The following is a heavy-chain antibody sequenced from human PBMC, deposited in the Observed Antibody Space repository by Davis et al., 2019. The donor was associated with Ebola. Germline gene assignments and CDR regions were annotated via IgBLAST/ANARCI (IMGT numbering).Heavy chain of an antibody. CDR3: ARETYSSSLDY. CDR1: GGSFSGYY. J-gene: IGHJ4*02. CDR2: IYYSGST. D-gene: IGHD6-13*01. Sequence: MPSETLSLTCAVYGGSFSGYYWSWIRQPPGKGLEWIGYIYYSGSTNYNPSLKSRVTISVDTSKNQFSLKLSPVTAADTAVYYCARETYSSSLDYWGQGTLVTVSS. V-gene: IGHV4-34*11.